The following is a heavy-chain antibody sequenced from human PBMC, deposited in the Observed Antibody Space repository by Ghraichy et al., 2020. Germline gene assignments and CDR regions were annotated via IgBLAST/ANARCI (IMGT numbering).Heavy chain of an antibody. Sequence: SETLSLTCSVSGASIKSTSHYWDWIRQSPGKKLEWIGSVYYTGSTFDNPSLKSRVTLSIGTSRNQFALRLRSVTAADAGVYFCVRRGPFGRGPFDIWGQGTTVIVSS. D-gene: IGHD3-10*01. CDR3: VRRGPFGRGPFDI. CDR1: GASIKSTSHY. J-gene: IGHJ3*02. CDR2: VYYTGST. V-gene: IGHV4-39*01.